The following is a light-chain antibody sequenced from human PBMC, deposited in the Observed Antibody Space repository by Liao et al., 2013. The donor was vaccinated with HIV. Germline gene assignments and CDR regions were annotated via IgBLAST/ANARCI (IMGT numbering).Light chain of an antibody. CDR2: YDS. V-gene: IGLV3-21*01. Sequence: SYVLTQPPSVSVAPGKTARITCGGNNIGSKSVHWYQQKPGQAPVLVIYYDSDRPSGIPERFSGSNSGNTATLTISGTQALDEGDFYCQTWDSSTVVFGGGTKLTVL. J-gene: IGLJ2*01. CDR3: QTWDSSTVV. CDR1: NIGSKS.